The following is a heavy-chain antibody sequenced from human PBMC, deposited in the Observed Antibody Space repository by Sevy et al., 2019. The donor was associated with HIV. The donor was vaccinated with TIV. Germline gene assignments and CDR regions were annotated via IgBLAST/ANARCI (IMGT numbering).Heavy chain of an antibody. CDR1: GFAFSDYY. CDR3: ARPTDDIGSSGYYYVGY. D-gene: IGHD3-22*01. CDR2: ISPSATTR. V-gene: IGHV3-11*04. Sequence: GGSLRLSCEASGFAFSDYYMNWFRQAPGKGLEWVSYISPSATTRYYADSIKGRFTISRDNAKNSLFLQMNSLRAEDAAVYFCARPTDDIGSSGYYYVGYWGWGTLVSVSS. J-gene: IGHJ4*02.